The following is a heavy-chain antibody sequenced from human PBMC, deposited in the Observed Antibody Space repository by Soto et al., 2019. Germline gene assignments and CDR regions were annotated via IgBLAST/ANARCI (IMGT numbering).Heavy chain of an antibody. CDR1: GFTFSSYA. CDR3: ASWPSYGDYQYYFDY. Sequence: QVQLVESGGGVVQPGRSLRLSCAASGFTFSSYAMHWVRQAPGKGLEGVAVISYDGSNKYYADSVKGRFTISRDNSKNTLYLQMNSLRAEDTAVYYCASWPSYGDYQYYFDYWGQGTLVTVSS. CDR2: ISYDGSNK. J-gene: IGHJ4*02. V-gene: IGHV3-30-3*01. D-gene: IGHD4-17*01.